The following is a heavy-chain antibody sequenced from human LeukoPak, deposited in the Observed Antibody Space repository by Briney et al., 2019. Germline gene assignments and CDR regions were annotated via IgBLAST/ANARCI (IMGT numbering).Heavy chain of an antibody. CDR3: AVGATDY. Sequence: ASVKVSCKASGYTFTSYYMHWVRQAPGQGLEWMGIINPSGADTSHAPKFQGRVTMTWHTSTSTAYMELNSLRSEDTAVYYCAVGATDYWGQGTLVTVSS. CDR1: GYTFTSYY. J-gene: IGHJ4*02. V-gene: IGHV1-46*03. CDR2: INPSGADT. D-gene: IGHD1-26*01.